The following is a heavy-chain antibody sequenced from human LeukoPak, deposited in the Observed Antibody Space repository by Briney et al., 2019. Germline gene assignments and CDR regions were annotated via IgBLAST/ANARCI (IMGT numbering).Heavy chain of an antibody. CDR1: GFTFSSYE. CDR2: ISSSGSTI. Sequence: QPGGSLRLSCAASGFTFSSYEMNWVRQAPGKGLEWVSYISSSGSTIYYADSVKGRFTISRDNSKNTLYLQMNSLRAEDTAVYYCAKGSYDILTGYSPGFDPWGQGTLVTVSS. J-gene: IGHJ5*02. CDR3: AKGSYDILTGYSPGFDP. V-gene: IGHV3-48*03. D-gene: IGHD3-9*01.